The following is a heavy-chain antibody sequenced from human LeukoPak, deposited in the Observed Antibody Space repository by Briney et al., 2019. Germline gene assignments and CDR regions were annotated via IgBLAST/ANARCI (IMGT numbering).Heavy chain of an antibody. D-gene: IGHD3-22*01. J-gene: IGHJ4*02. CDR2: INHSGST. CDR3: AREPTRITMIVVVTRGFDY. Sequence: PSETLSLTCAVYGGSFSGYYWSWIRQPPGKGLEWIGEINHSGSTNYNPSLKSRVTISVDTSKNQFSLKLSSVTAADTAVYYCAREPTRITMIVVVTRGFDYWGQGTLVTVSS. CDR1: GGSFSGYY. V-gene: IGHV4-34*01.